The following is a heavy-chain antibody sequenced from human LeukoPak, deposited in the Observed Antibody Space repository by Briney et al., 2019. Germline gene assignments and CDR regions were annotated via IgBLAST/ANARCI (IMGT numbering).Heavy chain of an antibody. V-gene: IGHV3-48*04. D-gene: IGHD5-24*01. Sequence: QSGGSLRLSCAASGFIFSNYGMNWVRQAPGKGLEWIPYIGSSGNTIFYADSMQGRFTISRDNAKNSLFLQMNSLRAEDTAVYYCARIREMATTQRRGWFDPWGQGILVTVSS. J-gene: IGHJ5*02. CDR3: ARIREMATTQRRGWFDP. CDR2: IGSSGNTI. CDR1: GFIFSNYG.